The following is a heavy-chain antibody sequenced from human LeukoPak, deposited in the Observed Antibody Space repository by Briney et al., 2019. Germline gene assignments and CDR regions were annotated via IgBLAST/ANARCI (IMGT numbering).Heavy chain of an antibody. D-gene: IGHD2-2*01. Sequence: SETLSLTCTVSGGSISSYYWSWIRQPPGKGLEWIGYIYYSGSTNYNPSLKSRVTISVDTSKNQFSLKLSSVTAADTAVYYCARARNLIVVVPAAHYYYYGMDVWGQGTTVTVSS. CDR2: IYYSGST. V-gene: IGHV4-59*12. CDR3: ARARNLIVVVPAAHYYYYGMDV. J-gene: IGHJ6*02. CDR1: GGSISSYY.